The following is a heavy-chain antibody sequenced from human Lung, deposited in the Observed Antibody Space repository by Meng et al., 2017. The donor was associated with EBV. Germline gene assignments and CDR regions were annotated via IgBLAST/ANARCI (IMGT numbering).Heavy chain of an antibody. CDR1: GFPISTHA. CDR3: VKASYDSSTGYSPSVDD. V-gene: IGHV3-23*01. J-gene: IGHJ4*02. Sequence: EAQLSDSGGGLVQPGGSLRPSCTGSGFPISTHAMSWVRQAPGKGLEWVSGVMISGGSTHYADSVKGRFSFSTDNSNNRVYLQMDSLRAEDTAVYYCVKASYDSSTGYSPSVDDWGRGTLFTVSS. CDR2: VMISGGST. D-gene: IGHD3-9*01.